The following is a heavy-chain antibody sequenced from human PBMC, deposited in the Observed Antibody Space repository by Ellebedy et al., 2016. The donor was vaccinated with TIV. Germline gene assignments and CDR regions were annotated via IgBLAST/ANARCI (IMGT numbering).Heavy chain of an antibody. J-gene: IGHJ5*02. CDR3: ARDRVGALDLQVNGYNWFDP. CDR2: IIPIFGTA. V-gene: IGHV1-69*13. D-gene: IGHD1-26*01. Sequence: ASVKVSCKASGGTFSSYAISWVRQAPGQGLEWMGGIIPIFGTANYAQKFQGRVTITADESTSTAYMELSSLRSEDTAVYYCARDRVGALDLQVNGYNWFDPWGQGTLVTVSS. CDR1: GGTFSSYA.